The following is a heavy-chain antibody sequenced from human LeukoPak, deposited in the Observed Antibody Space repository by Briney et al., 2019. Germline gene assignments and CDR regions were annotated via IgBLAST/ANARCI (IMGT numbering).Heavy chain of an antibody. D-gene: IGHD3-10*01. V-gene: IGHV4-59*08. Sequence: PSETLSLTCTVSGGSISSYYWSWIRQPPGKGLEWIGSIYYSGSTYYNPSLKSRVTTSVDTSKNQFSLKLSSVTAADTAVYYCARVISGNTFDYWGQGTLVTVSS. J-gene: IGHJ4*02. CDR2: IYYSGST. CDR3: ARVISGNTFDY. CDR1: GGSISSYY.